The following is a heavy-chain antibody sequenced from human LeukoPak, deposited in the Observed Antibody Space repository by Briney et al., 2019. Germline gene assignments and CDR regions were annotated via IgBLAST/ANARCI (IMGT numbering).Heavy chain of an antibody. J-gene: IGHJ4*02. Sequence: GGSLQISCKGSGYSFTSYWIGWVRQLPGKGLEWMGIIYPGDSDTRSSPSFQGQVTVSADKSISTAYLQWSSLKASDTAMYYCATWDYYGDYGGYWGQGTLVTVSS. V-gene: IGHV5-51*01. D-gene: IGHD4-17*01. CDR1: GYSFTSYW. CDR2: IYPGDSDT. CDR3: ATWDYYGDYGGY.